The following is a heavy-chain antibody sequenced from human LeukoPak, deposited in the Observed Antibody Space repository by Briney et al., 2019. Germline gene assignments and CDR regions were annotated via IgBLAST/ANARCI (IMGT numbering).Heavy chain of an antibody. V-gene: IGHV1-46*01. D-gene: IGHD3-10*01. CDR1: GYTFTSYY. CDR3: AREGRARSYYGSGSHPDYYYYYMDV. CDR2: INPSGGST. Sequence: ASVKVSCKASGYTFTSYYVHWVRQAPGEGLEWMGIINPSGGSTSYAQKFQGRVTITADESTSTAYMELSSLRSEDTAVYYCAREGRARSYYGSGSHPDYYYYYMDVWGKGTTVTVSS. J-gene: IGHJ6*03.